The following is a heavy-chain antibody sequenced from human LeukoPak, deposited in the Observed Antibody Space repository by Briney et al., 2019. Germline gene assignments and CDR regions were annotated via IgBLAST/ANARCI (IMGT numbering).Heavy chain of an antibody. V-gene: IGHV3-23*01. D-gene: IGHD6-19*01. CDR3: ARALGSGSGWLFDY. J-gene: IGHJ4*02. Sequence: GGSLRLSCATSGFSFSSYAMSWVRQAPGKGLEWVSAMSSSDDGRYYAASVRGRFTISRDTSRSTLYLQMNSLRAEDTAVYYCARALGSGSGWLFDYWGQGTLVTVSS. CDR2: MSSSDDGR. CDR1: GFSFSSYA.